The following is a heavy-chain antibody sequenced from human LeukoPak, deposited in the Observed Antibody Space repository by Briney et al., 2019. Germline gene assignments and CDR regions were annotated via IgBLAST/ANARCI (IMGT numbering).Heavy chain of an antibody. Sequence: SVKVSCKASGCTFSTFAIHWVRQPPGQGLEWMGGIVPFCGTSSSAQKFQGRVTITTDESTSTAYMELSGLRSEDTAVYYCARSEITGTPSSDSYYFYYMDVWGKGTAVTVSS. D-gene: IGHD1-7*01. J-gene: IGHJ6*03. CDR1: GCTFSTFA. CDR3: ARSEITGTPSSDSYYFYYMDV. V-gene: IGHV1-69*05. CDR2: IVPFCGTS.